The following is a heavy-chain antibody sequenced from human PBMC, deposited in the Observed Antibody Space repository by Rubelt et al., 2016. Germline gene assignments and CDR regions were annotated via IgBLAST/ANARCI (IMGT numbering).Heavy chain of an antibody. J-gene: IGHJ6*02. V-gene: IGHV1-18*01. Sequence: WVRQAPGQGLEWMGWISAYNGNTNYAQKLQGRVTMTTDTSTSTAYMELRSLRSDDTAVYYCARGRELYYYGMDVWGQGTTVTVSS. D-gene: IGHD1-7*01. CDR3: ARGRELYYYGMDV. CDR2: ISAYNGNT.